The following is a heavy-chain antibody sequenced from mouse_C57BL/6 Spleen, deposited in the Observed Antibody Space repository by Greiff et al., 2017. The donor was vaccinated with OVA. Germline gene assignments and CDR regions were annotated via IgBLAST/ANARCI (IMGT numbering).Heavy chain of an antibody. CDR3: TTAVVRGYAMDY. V-gene: IGHV14-4*01. J-gene: IGHJ4*01. Sequence: VQLKQSGAELVRPGASVKLSCTASGFNIKDDYMHWVKQRPEQGLEWIGWIDPENGDTEYASKFQGKATITADTSSNTAYLQLSSLTSEDTAVYYCTTAVVRGYAMDYWGQGTSVTVSS. CDR2: IDPENGDT. CDR1: GFNIKDDY. D-gene: IGHD1-1*01.